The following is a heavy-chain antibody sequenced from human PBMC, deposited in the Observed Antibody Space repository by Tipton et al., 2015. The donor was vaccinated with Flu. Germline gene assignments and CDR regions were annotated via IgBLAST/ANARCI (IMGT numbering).Heavy chain of an antibody. CDR1: GFTFDEYA. V-gene: IGHV3-9*01. J-gene: IGHJ6*02. D-gene: IGHD5-18*01. Sequence: SLRLSCAASGFTFDEYAMHWVRQAPGRGLEWVATITWNGVNMGYADSVRGRFSISRDNAQSPLYLQMNSLRPEDTALYYCAKDRLNTATFDYYYYSAMDVWGQGTTVTVSS. CDR2: ITWNGVNM. CDR3: AKDRLNTATFDYYYYSAMDV.